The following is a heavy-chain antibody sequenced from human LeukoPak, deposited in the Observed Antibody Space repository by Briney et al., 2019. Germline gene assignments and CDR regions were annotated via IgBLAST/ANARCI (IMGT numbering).Heavy chain of an antibody. V-gene: IGHV1-46*01. Sequence: ASVKVSCKASGYTFSNHYIHWARQAPGQGLEWMGIIHPSGTDTKYAQKFQGRVTLTRDTSTSTVYMELSSLRSEDPAVYYCARDKTGWSALDIWGQGTMVTVSS. D-gene: IGHD6-19*01. J-gene: IGHJ3*02. CDR3: ARDKTGWSALDI. CDR1: GYTFSNHY. CDR2: IHPSGTDT.